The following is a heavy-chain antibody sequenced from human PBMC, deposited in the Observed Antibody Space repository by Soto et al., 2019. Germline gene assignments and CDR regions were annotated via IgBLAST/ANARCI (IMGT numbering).Heavy chain of an antibody. CDR3: VKGSRGEYYYYYNGVDV. Sequence: ASVKVSCKASGYTFTSYAMHWVRQAPGQRLEWMGWINAGNGNTKYSQKFQGRVTITRDTSASTAYMELSSLRVEDTAVYYCVKGSRGEYYYYYNGVDVWGQGTTVTVSS. CDR1: GYTFTSYA. V-gene: IGHV1-3*01. J-gene: IGHJ6*02. CDR2: INAGNGNT. D-gene: IGHD3-16*01.